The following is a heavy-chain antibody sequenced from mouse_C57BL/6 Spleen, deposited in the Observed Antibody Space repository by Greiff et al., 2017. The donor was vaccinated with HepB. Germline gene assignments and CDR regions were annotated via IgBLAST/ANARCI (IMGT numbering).Heavy chain of an antibody. CDR2: IYPGDGDN. CDR1: GYAFSSSW. J-gene: IGHJ3*01. V-gene: IGHV1-82*01. CDR3: ARDGAAQGTEFAY. D-gene: IGHD3-2*02. Sequence: VQLQQSGPELVKPGASVKISCKASGYAFSSSWMNWVKQRPGKGLEWIGRIYPGDGDNNYNGKFKGKATLTADKSSSTAYMQLSSLTSEDSAVYFCARDGAAQGTEFAYWGQGTLVTVSA.